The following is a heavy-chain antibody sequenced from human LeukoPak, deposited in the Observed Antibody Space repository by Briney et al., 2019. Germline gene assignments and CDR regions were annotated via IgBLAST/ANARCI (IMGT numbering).Heavy chain of an antibody. CDR1: GGSFSGYY. V-gene: IGHV4-34*01. CDR3: ARGSVLLWFGELSHGMDV. D-gene: IGHD3-10*01. CDR2: INHSGST. J-gene: IGHJ6*04. Sequence: SETLSLTCAVYGGSFSGYYRSWIRQPPGKGLEWIGEINHSGSTNYNPSLKSRVTISVDTSKNQFSLKLSSVTAADTAVYYCARGSVLLWFGELSHGMDVWGKGTTVTVSS.